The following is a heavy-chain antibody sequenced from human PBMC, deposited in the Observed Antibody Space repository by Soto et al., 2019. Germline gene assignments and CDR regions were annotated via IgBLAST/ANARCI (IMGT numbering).Heavy chain of an antibody. Sequence: PGGSLRLSCAASGFTFSSYGMHWVRQAPGKGLEWVAVISYDGSNKYYADSVKGRFTISRDNSKNTLYLQMNSLRAEDTAVYYCAKEYAHYFDYWGQGTLVTVSS. CDR2: ISYDGSNK. V-gene: IGHV3-30*18. CDR3: AKEYAHYFDY. J-gene: IGHJ4*02. CDR1: GFTFSSYG.